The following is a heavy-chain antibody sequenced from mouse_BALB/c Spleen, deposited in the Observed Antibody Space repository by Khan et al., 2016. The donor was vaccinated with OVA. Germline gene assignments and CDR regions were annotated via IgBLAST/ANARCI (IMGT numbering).Heavy chain of an antibody. CDR3: TARAYAMDY. J-gene: IGHJ4*01. Sequence: QLEESGGGLVQPGGSMKLSCVASGFTFSSYWMSWVRQSPEKGLEWVAEIRLKSDNYATHYAESVKGKFTISRDDSKSRLYLQMNSLRAEATGIYYCTARAYAMDYWGQGTSVTVSS. V-gene: IGHV6-3*01. CDR1: GFTFSSYW. CDR2: IRLKSDNYAT. D-gene: IGHD3-3*01.